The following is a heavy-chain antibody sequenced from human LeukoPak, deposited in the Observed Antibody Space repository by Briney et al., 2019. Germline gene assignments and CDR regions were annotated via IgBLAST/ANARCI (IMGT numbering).Heavy chain of an antibody. CDR2: ISYDGSNK. D-gene: IGHD2-8*01. Sequence: GGSLRLSCAASGFTFSSYAMPWVRQAPGKGLEWVAVISYDGSNKYYADSVKGRFTISRDNSKNTLYLQMNSLRAEDTAVYYCAGELYCTNGVCYAFDYWGQGTLVTVSS. J-gene: IGHJ4*02. CDR3: AGELYCTNGVCYAFDY. V-gene: IGHV3-30-3*01. CDR1: GFTFSSYA.